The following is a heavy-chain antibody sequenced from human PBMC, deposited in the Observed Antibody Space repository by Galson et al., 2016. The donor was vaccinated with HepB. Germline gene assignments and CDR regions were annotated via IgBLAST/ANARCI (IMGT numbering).Heavy chain of an antibody. CDR3: ATEWAH. V-gene: IGHV3-74*01. Sequence: SLRLSCAASGFTFSNYWIHWVRQAPGKGLVWVSRIKSDGSSTSFADSVKGRFTIYRDNAKNSLYLEMNSLRADDTAVYYCATEWAHWGRGTLVTVSS. J-gene: IGHJ4*02. D-gene: IGHD2-8*01. CDR1: GFTFSNYW. CDR2: IKSDGSST.